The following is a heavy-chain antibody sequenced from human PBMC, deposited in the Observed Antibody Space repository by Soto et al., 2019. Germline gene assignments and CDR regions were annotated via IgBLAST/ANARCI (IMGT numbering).Heavy chain of an antibody. Sequence: SQTLSLTCTISGDSVSSNSAAWNWIRQSPSRGLEWLGRTYYRSRWYNDYAVSVKSRITVNPDTSKNQFSLHLNSVTPEDTAVYYCAGTTSLPSYSTDVWDKGPTVTLSS. D-gene: IGHD1-7*01. CDR1: GDSVSSNSAA. CDR3: AGTTSLPSYSTDV. V-gene: IGHV6-1*01. CDR2: TYYRSRWYN. J-gene: IGHJ6*03.